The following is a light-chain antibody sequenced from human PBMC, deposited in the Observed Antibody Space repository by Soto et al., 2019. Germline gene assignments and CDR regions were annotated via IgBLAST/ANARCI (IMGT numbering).Light chain of an antibody. J-gene: IGKJ2*01. V-gene: IGKV3-15*01. CDR2: GSS. Sequence: ETVMTQSPATLSVSPGERATLSCRASQSVSSNLAWYQQRVGQAPRLLIWGSSNRVTGIPARFSGSGSGTEFTLTINSLQSEDSAVYYCQQSNNWPNTFGQGTKLEIK. CDR1: QSVSSN. CDR3: QQSNNWPNT.